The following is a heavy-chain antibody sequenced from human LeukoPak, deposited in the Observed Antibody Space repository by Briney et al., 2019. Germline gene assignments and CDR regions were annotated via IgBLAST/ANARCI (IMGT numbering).Heavy chain of an antibody. CDR1: GYTFTGYY. Sequence: GASVTVSCKASGYTFTGYYLFWVRQAPGQGLEWMGWINPNSGATKYAQNFRGRVTLTSDTSIRTTYMELSSLRSDDTAVYYCTRDERYSYGDNHYPDLGFWGQGTPVTVSS. D-gene: IGHD4/OR15-4a*01. V-gene: IGHV1-2*02. CDR2: INPNSGAT. CDR3: TRDERYSYGDNHYPDLGF. J-gene: IGHJ4*02.